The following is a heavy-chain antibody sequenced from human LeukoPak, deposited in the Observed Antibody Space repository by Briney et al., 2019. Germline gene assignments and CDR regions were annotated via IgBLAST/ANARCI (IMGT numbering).Heavy chain of an antibody. CDR3: ARAPLWFGELKPVYYYYMDV. V-gene: IGHV4-31*03. Sequence: SETLSLTCTVSGGSISSGGYYWSWIRQHPGKGLEWIGCIYYSGSTYYNPSLKSRVTISVDTSKNQFSLKLSSVTAADTAVYYCARAPLWFGELKPVYYYYMDVWGKGTTVTVSS. CDR1: GGSISSGGYY. J-gene: IGHJ6*03. CDR2: IYYSGST. D-gene: IGHD3-10*01.